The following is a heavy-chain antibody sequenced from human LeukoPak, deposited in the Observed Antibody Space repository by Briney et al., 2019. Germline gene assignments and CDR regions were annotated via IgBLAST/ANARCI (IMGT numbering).Heavy chain of an antibody. D-gene: IGHD3-10*01. CDR2: IRYDGSDK. V-gene: IGHV3-30*02. J-gene: IGHJ6*02. CDR3: AKNYLRGSYYGMDV. Sequence: GGSLRLSCAASGFTFSSYGMHWVRQAPGKGLEWVAFIRYDGSDKYYAHSVKGRFTISRDNSENTLYLQMNSLRAEDTAVYYCAKNYLRGSYYGMDVWGQGTTVTVSS. CDR1: GFTFSSYG.